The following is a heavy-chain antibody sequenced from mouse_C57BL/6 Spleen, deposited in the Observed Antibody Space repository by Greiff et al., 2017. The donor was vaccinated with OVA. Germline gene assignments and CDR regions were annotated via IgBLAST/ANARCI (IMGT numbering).Heavy chain of an antibody. CDR3: TRSPPYYAMDY. J-gene: IGHJ4*01. V-gene: IGHV1-15*01. Sequence: QVQLKESGAELVRPGASVTLSCKASGYTFTDYEMHWVKQTPVHGLEWIGAIDPETGGTAYNQKFKGKAILTADKSSSTAYMELRSLTSEDSAVYYCTRSPPYYAMDYWGQGTSVTVSS. CDR2: IDPETGGT. CDR1: GYTFTDYE.